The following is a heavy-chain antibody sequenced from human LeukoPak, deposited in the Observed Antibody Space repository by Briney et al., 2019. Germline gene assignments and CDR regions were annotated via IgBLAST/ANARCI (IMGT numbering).Heavy chain of an antibody. D-gene: IGHD5-18*01. Sequence: PGGSLSLSCAASGFTFSSYSMDWVRQAPGKGLEWVSYITSSSSTIYYADSVKGRFTISRDNAKNSLYLQMNSLRDEDAAVYYCARGAAGMASFEYWGQGTLVTVSS. CDR2: ITSSSSTI. CDR3: ARGAAGMASFEY. J-gene: IGHJ4*02. V-gene: IGHV3-48*02. CDR1: GFTFSSYS.